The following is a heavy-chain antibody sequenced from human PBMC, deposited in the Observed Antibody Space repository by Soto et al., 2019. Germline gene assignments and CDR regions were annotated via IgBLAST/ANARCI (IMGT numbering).Heavy chain of an antibody. CDR1: GGTFSSYA. CDR3: ARGYCSGGSCYSDWFDP. D-gene: IGHD2-15*01. J-gene: IGHJ5*02. V-gene: IGHV1-69*06. Sequence: QVQLVQSGAEVKKPGSSVKVSCKASGGTFSSYAISWVRQAPGQGLEWMRGIIPIFGTANYAQKFQGRVTITADKSTSTAYMELSSLRSEDTAVYYCARGYCSGGSCYSDWFDPWGQGTLVTVSS. CDR2: IIPIFGTA.